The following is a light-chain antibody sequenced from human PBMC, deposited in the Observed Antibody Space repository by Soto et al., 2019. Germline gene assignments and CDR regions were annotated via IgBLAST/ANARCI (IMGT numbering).Light chain of an antibody. CDR2: WAS. CDR1: QSVLYSATNQNY. V-gene: IGKV4-1*01. Sequence: DTVMTQSPDPLTVSLGERATINCKSSQSVLYSATNQNYLAWYQQKPGQPPKLLIYWASTRESGVPDRFSGSGSGTDFTLTISSLQAEDVAVYYCQQYYSTPLTFGGGTKVEIK. J-gene: IGKJ4*01. CDR3: QQYYSTPLT.